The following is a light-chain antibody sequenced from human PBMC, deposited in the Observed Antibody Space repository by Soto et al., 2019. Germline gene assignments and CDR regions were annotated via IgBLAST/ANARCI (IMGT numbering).Light chain of an antibody. Sequence: ELVMTQSPATLSVSPGERATLSCRASQSVSSNLAWYQQKPGQAPRLLIFGASTRATGIPARFSGSGSRTEFTLTISSLQSEDFAVYYCQQYNYWPPLTFGGGTKVEIK. CDR3: QQYNYWPPLT. V-gene: IGKV3-15*01. CDR2: GAS. J-gene: IGKJ4*01. CDR1: QSVSSN.